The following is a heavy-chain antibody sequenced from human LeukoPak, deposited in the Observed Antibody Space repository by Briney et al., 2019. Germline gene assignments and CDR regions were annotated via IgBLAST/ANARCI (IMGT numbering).Heavy chain of an antibody. V-gene: IGHV1-8*02. D-gene: IGHD6-6*01. Sequence: ASVKVSCKASGYTFTGYYMHWVRQATGQGLEWMGWMNPNSGNTGYAQKFQGRVTMTRNTSISTAYMELTRLRSDDTAVYYCARFSSSGPFYYMDVWGKGTTVTVSS. CDR3: ARFSSSGPFYYMDV. J-gene: IGHJ6*03. CDR1: GYTFTGYY. CDR2: MNPNSGNT.